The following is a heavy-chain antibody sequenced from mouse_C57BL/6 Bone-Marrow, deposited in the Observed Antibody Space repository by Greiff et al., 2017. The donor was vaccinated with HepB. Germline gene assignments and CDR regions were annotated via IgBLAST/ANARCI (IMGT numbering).Heavy chain of an antibody. J-gene: IGHJ2*01. CDR2: FYPGSGSI. CDR3: ARHAQRQLRLRYYFDY. V-gene: IGHV1-62-2*01. D-gene: IGHD3-2*02. Sequence: VQLQQSGAELVKPGASVKLSCKASGYTFTEYSIHWVKQRSGQGLEWIGWFYPGSGSIKYNEKFKDKATLTADKSSSTVYMELSRLTSEDSAVYFCARHAQRQLRLRYYFDYWGQGTTLTVSS. CDR1: GYTFTEYS.